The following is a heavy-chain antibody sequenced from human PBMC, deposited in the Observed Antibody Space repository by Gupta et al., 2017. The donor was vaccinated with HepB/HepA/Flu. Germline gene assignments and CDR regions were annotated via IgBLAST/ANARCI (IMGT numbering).Heavy chain of an antibody. Sequence: EVQLLESGGGLEQPGGSLRLSCAASEITFSTYYMGWVRQAPGKGLEWVSLISGSGGGTYYADSVKGRFTISRDNSKNTVYLQMNSLTAEDTAVYYCAKYVRQFDYWGQGILVTVSS. D-gene: IGHD3-10*02. CDR3: AKYVRQFDY. CDR1: EITFSTYY. CDR2: ISGSGGGT. V-gene: IGHV3-23*01. J-gene: IGHJ4*02.